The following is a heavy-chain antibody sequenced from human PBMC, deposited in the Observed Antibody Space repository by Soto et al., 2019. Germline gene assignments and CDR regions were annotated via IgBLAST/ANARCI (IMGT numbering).Heavy chain of an antibody. J-gene: IGHJ4*02. CDR2: ISGSDGST. V-gene: IGHV3-23*01. Sequence: GSLRLSCAASGFTFSSSAMSWVRQAPGKGLEWVSGISGSDGSTYYADSVKGRFTISRDNSKNTLYLQMNSLRAEDTAVYSCAKRADCTGGSCPFDYWGQGTLVTVSS. CDR3: AKRADCTGGSCPFDY. CDR1: GFTFSSSA. D-gene: IGHD2-15*01.